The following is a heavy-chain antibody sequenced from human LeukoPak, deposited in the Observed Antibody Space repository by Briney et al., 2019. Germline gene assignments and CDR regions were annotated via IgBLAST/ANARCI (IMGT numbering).Heavy chain of an antibody. CDR3: ARGSRYGDYDY. J-gene: IGHJ4*02. V-gene: IGHV4-34*01. D-gene: IGHD4-17*01. CDR1: GGSFSGYY. CDR2: INHSGST. Sequence: SETLSLTCAVYGGSFSGYYWSWIRQPPGKGLEWIGEINHSGSTNYNPSLKSRVTISVDTSKNQFSLKLSSVTAADTAAYYCARGSRYGDYDYWGQGTLVTVSS.